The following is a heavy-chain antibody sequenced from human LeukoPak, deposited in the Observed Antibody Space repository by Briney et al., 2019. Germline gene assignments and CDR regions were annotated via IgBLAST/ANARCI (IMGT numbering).Heavy chain of an antibody. CDR2: INPNSGGT. V-gene: IGHV1-2*02. D-gene: IGHD1-26*01. CDR3: ARATSGSYSNFDY. CDR1: GYTFTGYY. J-gene: IGHJ4*02. Sequence: VASVKVSCKASGYTFTGYYMHWVRQAPGQGLEWMGWINPNSGGTNYAQKFQGRVTRTRDTSISTAYMELSRLRSDDTAVYYCARATSGSYSNFDYWGQGTLVTVSS.